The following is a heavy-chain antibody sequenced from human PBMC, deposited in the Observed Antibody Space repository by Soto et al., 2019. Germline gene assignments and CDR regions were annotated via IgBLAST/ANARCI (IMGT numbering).Heavy chain of an antibody. CDR1: GFTFSNFA. Sequence: GGSLRLSCGGSGFTFSNFAMSWVRHVPGKGLQWVAGLSASGDSTYHADSVKGRFTISRDNSKNTLFLQMHSLRGDDTALYYCAKDGYYDRRGYHYFDYWGRGTLVTVSS. CDR3: AKDGYYDRRGYHYFDY. J-gene: IGHJ4*02. CDR2: LSASGDST. V-gene: IGHV3-23*01. D-gene: IGHD3-22*01.